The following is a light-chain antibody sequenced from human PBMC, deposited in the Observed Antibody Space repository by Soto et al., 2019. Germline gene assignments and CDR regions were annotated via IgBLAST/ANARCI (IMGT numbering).Light chain of an antibody. V-gene: IGKV1-39*01. CDR2: AAS. Sequence: DIQMTQSPSSLSASVGDRVTIPCRASQSISSYLNWYQQKPGNAPKLLIYAASSLQSGAPSRFSGSGSGTDFTLTISSLQPEDFATYDCQQSYSTPQNTYGQGTKLEIK. CDR1: QSISSY. CDR3: QQSYSTPQNT. J-gene: IGKJ2*01.